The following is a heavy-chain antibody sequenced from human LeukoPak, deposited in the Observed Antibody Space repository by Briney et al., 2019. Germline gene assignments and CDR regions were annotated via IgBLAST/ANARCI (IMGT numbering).Heavy chain of an antibody. CDR2: IYYSGST. CDR3: ARGRTYGWLQFPRIKPGRAFDI. CDR1: GGSISSSSYY. D-gene: IGHD5-24*01. V-gene: IGHV4-39*07. J-gene: IGHJ3*02. Sequence: SPSETLSLTCTVSGGSISSSSYYWGWIRQPPGKGLEWIGSIYYSGSTYYNPSLKSRVTISVDTSKNQFSLKLSSVTAADTAVYHCARGRTYGWLQFPRIKPGRAFDIWGQGTMVTVSS.